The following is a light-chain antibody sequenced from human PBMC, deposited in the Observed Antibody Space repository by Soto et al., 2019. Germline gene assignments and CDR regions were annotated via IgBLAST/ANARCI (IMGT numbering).Light chain of an antibody. V-gene: IGKV3-20*01. J-gene: IGKJ1*01. CDR1: QSVRSSN. CDR2: GAS. Sequence: EIVLTQSPGALSLSPGERASLSCRASQSVRSSNFAWYQQRPGQAPSLLIYGASSRATGIPDRFSGSGSGTDFTLTISGLEPEDSAVYYCQQYGSSPQTFGQGTKVEIK. CDR3: QQYGSSPQT.